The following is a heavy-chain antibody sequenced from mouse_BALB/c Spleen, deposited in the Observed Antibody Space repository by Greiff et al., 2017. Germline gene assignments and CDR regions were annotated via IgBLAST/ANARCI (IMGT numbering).Heavy chain of an antibody. Sequence: EVKLVESGGGLVQPGGSLRLSCAPSGFTFTDYYMSWVRQPPGKALEWLGFIRNKANGYTTEYSASVKGRFTISRDNSQSILYLQMNTLRAEDSATYYCARDMEAMDYWGQGTSVTVSS. V-gene: IGHV7-3*02. CDR1: GFTFTDYY. CDR3: ARDMEAMDY. CDR2: IRNKANGYTT. J-gene: IGHJ4*01.